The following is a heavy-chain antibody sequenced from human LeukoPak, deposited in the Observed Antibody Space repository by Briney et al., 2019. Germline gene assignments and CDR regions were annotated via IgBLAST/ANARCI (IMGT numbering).Heavy chain of an antibody. J-gene: IGHJ6*03. V-gene: IGHV1-69*04. CDR1: GGTFSSYA. CDR2: IIPILGIA. CDR3: ARGTPGDYDFWSGYPWDYYYYYMDV. Sequence: RASVKVSCKASGGTFSSYAISWVRQAPGQGLEWMGRIIPILGIANYAQKFQGRVTITADKSTSTAYMELSSLRSEDTAVYYCARGTPGDYDFWSGYPWDYYYYYMDVWGKGTTVTVSS. D-gene: IGHD3-3*01.